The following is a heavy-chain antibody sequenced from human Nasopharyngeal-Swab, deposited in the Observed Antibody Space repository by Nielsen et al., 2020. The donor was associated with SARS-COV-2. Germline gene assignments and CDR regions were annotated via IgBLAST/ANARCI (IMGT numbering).Heavy chain of an antibody. CDR2: INSDGSST. J-gene: IGHJ4*02. CDR3: AKLAPYYFDY. D-gene: IGHD4-23*01. Sequence: WIRQPPGKGLVWVSRINSDGSSTSYADSVKGRFTISRDNSKNTLYLQMNSLRAEDTAVYYCAKLAPYYFDYWGQGTLVTVSS. V-gene: IGHV3-74*01.